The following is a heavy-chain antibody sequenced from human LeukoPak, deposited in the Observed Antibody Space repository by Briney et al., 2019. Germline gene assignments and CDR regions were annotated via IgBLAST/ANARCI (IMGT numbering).Heavy chain of an antibody. CDR2: ISSSGSNI. CDR3: ARARSNYYDDSSGYYRDAFDI. CDR1: GFTFSSYE. J-gene: IGHJ3*02. D-gene: IGHD3-22*01. V-gene: IGHV3-48*03. Sequence: GGSLRLSCAASGFTFSSYEMNWVRQAPGKGLEWVSYISSSGSNIYYADSVKGRFTISRANAQNSMYLQMSSLRAEDTGVYYCARARSNYYDDSSGYYRDAFDIWGPGTMVTVSS.